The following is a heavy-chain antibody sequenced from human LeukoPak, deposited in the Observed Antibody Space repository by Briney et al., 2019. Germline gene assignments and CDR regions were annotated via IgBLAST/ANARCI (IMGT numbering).Heavy chain of an antibody. Sequence: GGSLRLSCAASGFTFSSYSINWVRQAPGKGLEWVASIKEDNSEQFYVDSVKGRFTISRDNAKNSLYLQMNSLRAEDTAVYYCARNGDYPLYYYYYMDVWGKGTTVTVSS. J-gene: IGHJ6*03. CDR2: IKEDNSEQ. CDR3: ARNGDYPLYYYYYMDV. V-gene: IGHV3-7*01. CDR1: GFTFSSYS. D-gene: IGHD4-17*01.